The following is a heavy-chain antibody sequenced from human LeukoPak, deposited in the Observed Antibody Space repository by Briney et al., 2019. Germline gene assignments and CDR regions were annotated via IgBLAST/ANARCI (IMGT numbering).Heavy chain of an antibody. J-gene: IGHJ4*02. D-gene: IGHD1-26*01. Sequence: ASVKVSCKASGYTFTSYDINWVRQATGQGLEWMGIINPRGGSTSYAQKFQGRVTMTRDMSTSTVYMELSSLRSEDTAVYYCARDLYSGTFVQFDYWGQGTLVTVSS. CDR2: INPRGGST. CDR1: GYTFTSYD. V-gene: IGHV1-46*01. CDR3: ARDLYSGTFVQFDY.